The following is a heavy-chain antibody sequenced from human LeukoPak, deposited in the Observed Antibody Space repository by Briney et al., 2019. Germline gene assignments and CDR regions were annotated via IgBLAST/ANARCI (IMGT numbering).Heavy chain of an antibody. CDR1: GGSISSGDYY. CDR2: IHYSGTI. D-gene: IGHD3-10*01. Sequence: PSQTLSLTCTVSGGSISSGDYYWSWIRQHPGEGLEWIGYIHYSGTIYYNPSLRSRVTILVDTSKNRFSLKLSSVTAADTAVYYCATYYYPSGRYHMFDYWGQGALVTVSS. V-gene: IGHV4-31*03. J-gene: IGHJ4*02. CDR3: ATYYYPSGRYHMFDY.